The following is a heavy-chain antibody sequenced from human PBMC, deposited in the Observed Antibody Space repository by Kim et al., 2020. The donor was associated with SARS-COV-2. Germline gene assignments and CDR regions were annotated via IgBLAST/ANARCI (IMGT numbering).Heavy chain of an antibody. CDR1: GFNFGDYA. CDR2: ISWNSNDI. J-gene: IGHJ4*02. V-gene: IGHV3-9*01. CDR3: AKDGYFDKSGPTY. Sequence: GGSLRLSCAGSGFNFGDYAMHWVRQAPGKGLEWVAGISWNSNDIAYADSVKGRVTLSRDSAKVFLQMNSPRPEDTALYYCAKDGYFDKSGPTYWGQGIMV. D-gene: IGHD2-15*01.